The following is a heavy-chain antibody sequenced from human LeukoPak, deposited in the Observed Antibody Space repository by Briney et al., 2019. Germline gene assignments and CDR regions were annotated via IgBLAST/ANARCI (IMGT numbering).Heavy chain of an antibody. CDR1: GFTFSTYV. Sequence: GGSLRLSCAASGFTFSTYVMIWVRQAPGKGLEWVSAITGTGGDTYYADSVKGRFTISRDNSKSTLYLQMNSLRAEDTAVYYCVKGSSNSRPYYFDSWGQGTLVTVSS. V-gene: IGHV3-23*01. CDR2: ITGTGGDT. J-gene: IGHJ4*02. CDR3: VKGSSNSRPYYFDS. D-gene: IGHD2-2*01.